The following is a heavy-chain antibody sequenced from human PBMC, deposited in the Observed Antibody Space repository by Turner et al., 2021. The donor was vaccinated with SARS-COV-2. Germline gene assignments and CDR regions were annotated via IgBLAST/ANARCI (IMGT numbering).Heavy chain of an antibody. J-gene: IGHJ5*02. V-gene: IGHV1-24*01. CDR1: GYTLIELS. CDR3: ATESPIRHALNWFDP. D-gene: IGHD1-1*01. CDR2: FDPEDGET. Sequence: QVQLVQSGAEATKPGASVKVSCKVSGYTLIELSMNWVRQAPRKGLEWMGGFDPEDGETIYAQKFQGRVTMTEDTSTDTAYMELSSLRSGDTAVYYCATESPIRHALNWFDPWGQGTLVTVSS.